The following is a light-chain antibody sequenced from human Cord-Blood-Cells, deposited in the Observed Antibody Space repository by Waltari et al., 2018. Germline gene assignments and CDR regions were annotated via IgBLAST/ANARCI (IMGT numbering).Light chain of an antibody. Sequence: SYELTQPPSVSVSPGQTASNTCFGAKLGEKHACWYQQKPGQSPVLVIYQDSKRPSGIPERFSGSNSGNTATLTISGTQAMDEADYYCQAWDSSTGVFGTGTKVTVL. CDR1: KLGEKH. J-gene: IGLJ1*01. V-gene: IGLV3-1*01. CDR2: QDS. CDR3: QAWDSSTGV.